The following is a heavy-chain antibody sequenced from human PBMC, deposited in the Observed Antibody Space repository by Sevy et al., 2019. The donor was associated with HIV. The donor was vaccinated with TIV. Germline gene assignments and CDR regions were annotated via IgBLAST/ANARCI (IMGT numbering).Heavy chain of an antibody. CDR3: ATSSDYGGAFGP. J-gene: IGHJ5*02. V-gene: IGHV1-2*02. Sequence: ASVKVSCKAFGYTFTAHYMHWVRLVPGQGLEWMGWINPNSGGTKYAQKFQGRVTMTRDTSISTAYMELGRLRSDDTGLTYWATSSDYGGAFGPWGQGTLVTVSS. CDR2: INPNSGGT. D-gene: IGHD4-17*01. CDR1: GYTFTAHY.